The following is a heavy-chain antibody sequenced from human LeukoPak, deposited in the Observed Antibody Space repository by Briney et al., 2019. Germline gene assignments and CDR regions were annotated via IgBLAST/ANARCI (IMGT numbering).Heavy chain of an antibody. CDR1: GGSISSGDYY. J-gene: IGHJ2*01. CDR2: IYYSGST. V-gene: IGHV4-30-4*01. Sequence: SETLSLTCTVSGGSISSGDYYWSWIRQPPGKGLEWIGYIYYSGSTYYNPSLKSRVTISVDTSKNQFSLKLSSVTAADTAVYYCARVKPLTYGGKGWYFDLWGRGTLVTVSS. D-gene: IGHD4-23*01. CDR3: ARVKPLTYGGKGWYFDL.